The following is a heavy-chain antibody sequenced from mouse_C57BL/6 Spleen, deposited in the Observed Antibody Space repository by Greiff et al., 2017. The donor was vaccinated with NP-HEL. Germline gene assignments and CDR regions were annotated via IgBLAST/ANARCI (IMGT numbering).Heavy chain of an antibody. D-gene: IGHD2-5*01. CDR1: GYAFSSSW. CDR3: ARYIYSNYAMDY. V-gene: IGHV1-82*01. Sequence: VQLQQSGPELVKPGASVKISCKASGYAFSSSWMNWVKQRPGKGLEWIGRIYPGDGDTNYNGKFKGKATLTADKSSSTAYMQLSSLTSEYSAVYFCARYIYSNYAMDYWGQGTSVTVSS. CDR2: IYPGDGDT. J-gene: IGHJ4*01.